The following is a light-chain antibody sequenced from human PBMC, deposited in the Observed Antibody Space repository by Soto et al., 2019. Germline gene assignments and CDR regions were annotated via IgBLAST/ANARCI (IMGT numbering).Light chain of an antibody. CDR2: EGS. J-gene: IGLJ1*01. Sequence: QSALTQPSSVSGSPGQSITISCTGTSSDVGGYNFVSWYQQHPGKAPKLLISEGSERPSVVSYRFSGSKAGNTSSLTISGLQAEDEADYYCCSYTRSSSYVFGTGTKLTVL. CDR1: SSDVGGYNF. CDR3: CSYTRSSSYV. V-gene: IGLV2-23*01.